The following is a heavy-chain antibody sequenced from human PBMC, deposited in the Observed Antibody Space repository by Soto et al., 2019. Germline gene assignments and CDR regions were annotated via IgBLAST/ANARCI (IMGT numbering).Heavy chain of an antibody. V-gene: IGHV3-23*01. CDR2: LDGAGGST. J-gene: IGHJ6*02. D-gene: IGHD3-10*01. Sequence: GGSLRLSCLASGFTFSDFAMTWVRHVPGRGLEWVASLDGAGGSTYYAESVRGRFSISRDNSQNTLFLQMKRLTVDDTAIYYCAAPRDEYGSGVSWFTYGMDVWGQGTTVTVSS. CDR3: AAPRDEYGSGVSWFTYGMDV. CDR1: GFTFSDFA.